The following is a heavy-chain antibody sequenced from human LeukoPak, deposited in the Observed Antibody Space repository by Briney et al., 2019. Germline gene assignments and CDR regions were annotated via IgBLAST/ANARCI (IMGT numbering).Heavy chain of an antibody. Sequence: ASVKVSCKASGYTFTSYAMHWVRQAPGQRLEWMGWINAGNGNTKYSQKFQGGVTITRDTSASTAYMELSSLRSEDTAVYYCARSNPGDIVVVPAATELDYWGQGTLVTVSS. D-gene: IGHD2-2*01. J-gene: IGHJ4*02. V-gene: IGHV1-3*01. CDR3: ARSNPGDIVVVPAATELDY. CDR1: GYTFTSYA. CDR2: INAGNGNT.